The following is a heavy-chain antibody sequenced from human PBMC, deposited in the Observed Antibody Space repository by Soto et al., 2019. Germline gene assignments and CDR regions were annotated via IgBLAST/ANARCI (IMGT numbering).Heavy chain of an antibody. Sequence: GGSLRLSCAAPGFTFSSYGMHWVRQAPGKGLEWVAVISYDGSNKYYADSVKGRFAISRDNSKNTLYLQMNSLRAEDTAVYYCAKDQSPYSSSDEHYYYGMDVWGQGTTVTVSS. D-gene: IGHD6-13*01. J-gene: IGHJ6*02. CDR3: AKDQSPYSSSDEHYYYGMDV. CDR2: ISYDGSNK. CDR1: GFTFSSYG. V-gene: IGHV3-30*18.